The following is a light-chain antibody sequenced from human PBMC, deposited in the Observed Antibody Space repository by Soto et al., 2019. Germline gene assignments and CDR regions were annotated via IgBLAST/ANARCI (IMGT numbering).Light chain of an antibody. V-gene: IGKV3-20*01. CDR1: QTVTNNY. CDR2: GAS. J-gene: IGKJ2*01. CDR3: QQYDSSYT. Sequence: EIVLTQSPGTLSLSPGERATLSCRASQTVTNNYLAWYQQKPGQAPRLVMSGASSGATGIPDRFSGGVSETDFTLTISRLEPEDFAVYYCQQYDSSYTFGQGTKLEMK.